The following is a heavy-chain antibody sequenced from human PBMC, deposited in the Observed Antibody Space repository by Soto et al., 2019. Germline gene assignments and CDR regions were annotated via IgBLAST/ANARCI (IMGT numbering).Heavy chain of an antibody. CDR2: VIPIFSKA. D-gene: IGHD3-3*01. CDR3: ARDRGGDFWIYFDL. Sequence: QVQLVQSGAEVKKPGSSVKVSCKASGGTFSAYAINWVRQAPGQGLEWMGWVIPIFSKAEYAQKFRGRVLFTADESTNTAYMELSGLNSEDTAVYFCARDRGGDFWIYFDLWGRGTLVTVSS. V-gene: IGHV1-69*01. CDR1: GGTFSAYA. J-gene: IGHJ2*01.